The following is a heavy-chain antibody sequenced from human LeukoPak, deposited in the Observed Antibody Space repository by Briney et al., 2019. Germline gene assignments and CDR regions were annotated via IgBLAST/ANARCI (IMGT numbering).Heavy chain of an antibody. D-gene: IGHD3-22*01. Sequence: GGSLRLSCAASGFTFSSYWMSWVRQAPGKGLEWVANIKQDGSEKYYVDSVKGRFTISRDNAKNSLYLQMNSLRAEDTAVYYCARMGPLVIVPTQLDYWGQGTLVTVSS. CDR1: GFTFSSYW. CDR2: IKQDGSEK. J-gene: IGHJ4*02. CDR3: ARMGPLVIVPTQLDY. V-gene: IGHV3-7*01.